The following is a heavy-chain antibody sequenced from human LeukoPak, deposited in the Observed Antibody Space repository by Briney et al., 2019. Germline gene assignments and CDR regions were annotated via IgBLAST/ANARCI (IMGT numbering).Heavy chain of an antibody. D-gene: IGHD2-15*01. CDR1: GFTFSNYN. Sequence: GGSLRLSCAASGFTFSNYNMNWVRQAPGKAMEWVSSITSSGTYIFYADSVKGRFTISRENAKNSLYLQMDSLGPEDTAVYYCAKDPHGRRDAFDIWGQGTMVTVSS. J-gene: IGHJ3*02. CDR3: AKDPHGRRDAFDI. V-gene: IGHV3-21*01. CDR2: ITSSGTYI.